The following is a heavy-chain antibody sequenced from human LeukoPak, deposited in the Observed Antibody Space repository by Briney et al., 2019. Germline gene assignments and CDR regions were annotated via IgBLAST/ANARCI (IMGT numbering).Heavy chain of an antibody. Sequence: GRSLRLSCAGSGVNFDDYAMHWVRQAPGRGLEWVSGINWKTGNGIYADSVKGRFTISRDNAKNSLYLQMSSLRAEDTALYYCKRRAARWQFDLWGRGTLLTASS. CDR3: KRRAARWQFDL. D-gene: IGHD5-24*01. CDR2: INWKTGNG. V-gene: IGHV3-9*01. CDR1: GVNFDDYA. J-gene: IGHJ2*01.